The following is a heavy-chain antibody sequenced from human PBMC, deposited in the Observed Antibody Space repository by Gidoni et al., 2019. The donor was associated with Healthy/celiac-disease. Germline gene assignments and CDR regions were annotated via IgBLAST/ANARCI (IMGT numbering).Heavy chain of an antibody. J-gene: IGHJ4*02. Sequence: EVQLLESGGGWVQPGGSLRLSCAASGFTFRRYAMTWVRQAPGLGLEWVSGISVSGDNPYYADSVKGRFTISRDDSNNTLYLQMDSLRAEDTAVYYCAKADTMILGPATEWGQGTLVTVSS. CDR1: GFTFRRYA. CDR3: AKADTMILGPATE. CDR2: ISVSGDNP. D-gene: IGHD2-15*01. V-gene: IGHV3-23*01.